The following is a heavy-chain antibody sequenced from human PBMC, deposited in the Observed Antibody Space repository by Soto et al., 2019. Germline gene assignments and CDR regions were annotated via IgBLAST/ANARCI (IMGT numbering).Heavy chain of an antibody. CDR3: AKGGIAVAGRFDY. CDR2: ISYDGSNK. Sequence: GGSLRLSCAASGFTFSSYGMHWVRQAPGKGLEWVAVISYDGSNKYYADSVKGRFTISRDNSKNTLYLQMNSLRAEDTAVYYCAKGGIAVAGRFDYWGQGTLVTVSS. D-gene: IGHD6-19*01. CDR1: GFTFSSYG. V-gene: IGHV3-30*18. J-gene: IGHJ4*02.